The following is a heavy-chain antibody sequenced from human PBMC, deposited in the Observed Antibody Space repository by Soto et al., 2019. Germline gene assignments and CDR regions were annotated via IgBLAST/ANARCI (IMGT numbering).Heavy chain of an antibody. V-gene: IGHV3-30-3*01. CDR3: AREAVAAFDY. CDR2: ISYDGSNK. J-gene: IGHJ4*02. Sequence: QVPLVESGGGVVQPGRSLRLSCAASGFTFSSYAMHWVRQAPGKGLEWVAVISYDGSNKYYADSVKGRFTISRDNSKNTLYLQMNSLRAEDTAVYYCAREAVAAFDYWGQGTLVTVSS. CDR1: GFTFSSYA. D-gene: IGHD6-19*01.